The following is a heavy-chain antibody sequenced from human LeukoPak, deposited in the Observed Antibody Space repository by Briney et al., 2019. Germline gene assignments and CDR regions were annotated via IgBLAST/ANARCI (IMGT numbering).Heavy chain of an antibody. J-gene: IGHJ4*02. D-gene: IGHD3-22*01. CDR3: ARYYYDSSGYQLDY. CDR1: GYTFTSYG. Sequence: ASVKVSCKASGYTFTSYGISWVRQAPGQGLEWMGWISAYNGNTNYAQKFQGRVTMTRDTSISTAYMELSRLRSDDTAVYYCARYYYDSSGYQLDYWGQGTLVTVSS. V-gene: IGHV1-18*01. CDR2: ISAYNGNT.